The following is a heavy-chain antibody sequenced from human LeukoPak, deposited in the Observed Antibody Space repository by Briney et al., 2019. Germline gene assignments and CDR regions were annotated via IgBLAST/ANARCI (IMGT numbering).Heavy chain of an antibody. Sequence: SETLSLTCTVSGGSISSNFYNWGWIRQPPGKGLEWIGYIYYSGSTNYNPSLKSRVTISVDTSKNQFSLKLSSVTAADTAVYYCARAPEYGLYYFDYWGQGTLVTVSS. J-gene: IGHJ4*02. CDR1: GGSISSNFYN. D-gene: IGHD1-14*01. CDR2: IYYSGST. V-gene: IGHV4-61*05. CDR3: ARAPEYGLYYFDY.